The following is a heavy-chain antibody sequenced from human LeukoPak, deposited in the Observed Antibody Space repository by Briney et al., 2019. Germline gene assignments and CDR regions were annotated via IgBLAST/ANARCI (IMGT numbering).Heavy chain of an antibody. CDR2: ISYDGSNK. CDR1: GFTFSTYG. V-gene: IGHV3-30*19. J-gene: IGHJ4*02. CDR3: ARVRRDGYKGYFDY. D-gene: IGHD5-24*01. Sequence: GRSLRLSCAASGFTFSTYGMHWVRQAPGKGLEWVAVISYDGSNKYYADSVKGRFTISRDNSKNTLYLQMNSLRAEDTAVYYCARVRRDGYKGYFDYWGQGTLVTVSS.